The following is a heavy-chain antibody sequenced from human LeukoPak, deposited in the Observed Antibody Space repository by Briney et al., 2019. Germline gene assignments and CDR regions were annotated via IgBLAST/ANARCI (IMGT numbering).Heavy chain of an antibody. CDR2: INPNSGGT. Sequence: GASVKVSCKASGYTFTDYYKHWVRQAPGQGLEWMGWINPNSGGTNYAQKFQGRVTMTRDTSISTAYMELSRLRSDDTAVYYCARSDEMATITLDYWGQGTLVTVSS. D-gene: IGHD5-24*01. V-gene: IGHV1-2*02. CDR3: ARSDEMATITLDY. J-gene: IGHJ4*02. CDR1: GYTFTDYY.